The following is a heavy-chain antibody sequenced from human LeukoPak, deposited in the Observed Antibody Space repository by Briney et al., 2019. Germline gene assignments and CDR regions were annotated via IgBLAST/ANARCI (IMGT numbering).Heavy chain of an antibody. CDR2: MNPNSGNT. J-gene: IGHJ6*02. D-gene: IGHD3-3*01. CDR1: GYTFTSYD. Sequence: AASVNVSCKASGYTFTSYDINWVRQATGQGLEWMGWMNPNSGNTGYAQKFQGRVTMTRNTSISTAYMELSSLRSEDTAVYYCAGRRYDFWSGYYETYYYGMDVWGQGTTVTVSS. V-gene: IGHV1-8*01. CDR3: AGRRYDFWSGYYETYYYGMDV.